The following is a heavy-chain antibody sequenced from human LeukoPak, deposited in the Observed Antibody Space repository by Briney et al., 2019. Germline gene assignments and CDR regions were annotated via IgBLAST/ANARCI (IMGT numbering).Heavy chain of an antibody. CDR2: ISSSSSYI. J-gene: IGHJ5*02. CDR3: ARDHYYDSSGYYP. Sequence: PGGSLRLPCAASGFTFSSYSMNWVRQAPGKGLEWVSSISSSSSYIYYADSVKGRFTISRDNAKNSLYLQVNSLRAEDTAVYYCARDHYYDSSGYYPWGQGTLVTVSS. CDR1: GFTFSSYS. D-gene: IGHD3-22*01. V-gene: IGHV3-21*01.